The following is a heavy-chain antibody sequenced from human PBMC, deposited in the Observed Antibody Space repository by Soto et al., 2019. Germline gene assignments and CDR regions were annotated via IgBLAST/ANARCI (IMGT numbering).Heavy chain of an antibody. J-gene: IGHJ3*01. D-gene: IGHD1-1*01. CDR2: IYPGDSDT. V-gene: IGHV5-51*01. CDR1: GYSFSSQW. CDR3: ARRRDGYNYNGFDA. Sequence: PGESLKISCKGSGYSFSSQWICLVRQMPGKGLEWMGLIYPGDSDTIYNPSFQGHVTMSADRSINTAYLQWSRLNASDTAIYFCARRRDGYNYNGFDAWGQGTMVTV.